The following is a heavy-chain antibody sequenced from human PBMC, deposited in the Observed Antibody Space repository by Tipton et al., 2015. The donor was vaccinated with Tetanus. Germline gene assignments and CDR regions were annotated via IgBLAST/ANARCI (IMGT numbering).Heavy chain of an antibody. CDR3: ARQNPDYSDTEFGTGNWLDP. J-gene: IGHJ5*02. CDR1: GGPFRGYH. V-gene: IGHV4-34*01. CDR2: IDQFGNT. Sequence: TLSLTCAVSGGPFRGYHWSWIRQPPGMGLEWIGEIDQFGNTNYNPSLKSRISISGDRSKNLLSLRLSSVTAADTAIYYCARQNPDYSDTEFGTGNWLDPWGQGTLVTVSS. D-gene: IGHD4-17*01.